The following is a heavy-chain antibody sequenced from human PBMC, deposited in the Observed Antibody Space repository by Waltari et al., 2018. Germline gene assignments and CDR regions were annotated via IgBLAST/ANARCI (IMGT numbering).Heavy chain of an antibody. Sequence: QVKLVESGGGLVKPGGSLRLSCAASGFNFSDYYMSWLSPAPGKGLEWVSYISSRCSTIYYADAVKGRFTISRDNAKNSLYLQMNSLRAEDTAVYYCARAPGCSGGSCYNGMDVWGQGTTVTVSS. CDR1: GFNFSDYY. J-gene: IGHJ6*02. D-gene: IGHD2-15*01. CDR3: ARAPGCSGGSCYNGMDV. CDR2: ISSRCSTI. V-gene: IGHV3-11*01.